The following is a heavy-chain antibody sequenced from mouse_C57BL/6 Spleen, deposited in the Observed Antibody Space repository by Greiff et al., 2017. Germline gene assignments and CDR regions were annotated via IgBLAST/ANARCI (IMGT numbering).Heavy chain of an antibody. CDR1: GYTFTSDW. D-gene: IGHD1-1*01. J-gene: IGHJ3*01. CDR2: IHPSDSDT. V-gene: IGHV1-74*01. Sequence: QVQLKQPGAELVKPGASVKVSCKASGYTFTSDWMHWVKQRPGQGLEWIGRIHPSDSDTNYNQKFKGKATLTVDKSSSTAYMQLSSLTSEDSAVYYCAIHYYGSSSFAYWGQGTLVTVS. CDR3: AIHYYGSSSFAY.